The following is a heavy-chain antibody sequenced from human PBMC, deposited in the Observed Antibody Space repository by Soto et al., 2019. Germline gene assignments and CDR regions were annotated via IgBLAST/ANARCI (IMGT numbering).Heavy chain of an antibody. D-gene: IGHD3-3*01. V-gene: IGHV3-30*18. CDR2: ISYDGSNK. J-gene: IGHJ4*02. CDR1: GFTFSSYG. CDR3: AKISPTYYDFWSCYTYLDY. Sequence: QVQLVESGGGVVQPGRSLRLSCAASGFTFSSYGMHWVRQAPGKGLEWVAVISYDGSNKYYTDSVKGRFTISRDNSKTTLYLQTNGLGAEFTAVYYCAKISPTYYDFWSCYTYLDYWGQGTLVTVSS.